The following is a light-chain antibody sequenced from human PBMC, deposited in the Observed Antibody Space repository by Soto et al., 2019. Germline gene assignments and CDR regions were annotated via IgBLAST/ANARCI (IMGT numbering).Light chain of an antibody. V-gene: IGKV1-12*01. CDR3: QQAYSFPLT. CDR1: QGLGVW. Sequence: DIPMTQSPSSVSASVGDRVTITCRASQGLGVWLGWYQQKPGKAPQLLIFGSSGLQTGVPSRFRGSGSGTDFTLTITSLQPEDSATYYCQQAYSFPLTFGGGTKVEIK. CDR2: GSS. J-gene: IGKJ4*01.